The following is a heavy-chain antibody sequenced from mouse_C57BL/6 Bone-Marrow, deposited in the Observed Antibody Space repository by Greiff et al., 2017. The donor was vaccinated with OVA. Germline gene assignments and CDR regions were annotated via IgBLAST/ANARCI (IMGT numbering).Heavy chain of an antibody. J-gene: IGHJ1*03. CDR3: ERWGNTGGFDV. V-gene: IGHV1-19*01. CDR1: GYTFTDYY. CDR2: INPYNGGT. D-gene: IGHD5-1-1*01. Sequence: EVKLVESGPVLVKPGASVKMSCKASGYTFTDYYMNWVKQSHGQSLEWIGVINPYNGGTRYNQKFKDKATLTVDKSSSTAYMELNSLTSEDSAVYYGERWGNTGGFDVWGTGTTVTVSS.